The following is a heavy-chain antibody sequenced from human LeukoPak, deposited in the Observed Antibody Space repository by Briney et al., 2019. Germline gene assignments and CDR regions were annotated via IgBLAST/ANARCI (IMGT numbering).Heavy chain of an antibody. CDR2: VYYSGHN. CDR1: GGSISSYY. D-gene: IGHD1-26*01. J-gene: IGHJ4*02. Sequence: PSETLSLTCTVSGGSISSYYWSWIRQPPGKGLEWIGYVYYSGHNNYNPSLKGRVTMSVDTSKNQISLNVNSVTPTDTAVYYCASSEYNGSWIFDQWGQGTLVTVSS. CDR3: ASSEYNGSWIFDQ. V-gene: IGHV4-59*08.